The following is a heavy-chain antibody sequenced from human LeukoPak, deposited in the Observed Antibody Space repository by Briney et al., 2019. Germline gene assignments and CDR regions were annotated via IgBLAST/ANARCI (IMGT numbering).Heavy chain of an antibody. CDR3: ARDLSSSWSPGV. Sequence: GGSLRLSCITSGFTFSNDGFRWVRQAPGKGREWTAAVWYDGSNQYYPASVNGRFTVSRDNSKNTIYLQINSLRIEETAMYSCARDLSSSWSPGVWGQGTMASVSS. CDR2: VWYDGSNQ. V-gene: IGHV3-33*01. D-gene: IGHD6-13*01. J-gene: IGHJ3*01. CDR1: GFTFSNDG.